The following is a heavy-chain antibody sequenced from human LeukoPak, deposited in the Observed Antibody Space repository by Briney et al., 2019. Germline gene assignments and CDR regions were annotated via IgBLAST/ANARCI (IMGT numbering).Heavy chain of an antibody. D-gene: IGHD3-22*01. Sequence: SETLSLTCTVSAGSVSDHSYYWGWIRQPPGKGLEWIGSIHQIGSTYYNPSLKSRVTISVDASKNQFSLKLSSVTAADTAVYYCARSHNYDSSGYYYADWGQGTLVTVSS. CDR3: ARSHNYDSSGYYYAD. CDR2: IHQIGST. V-gene: IGHV4-39*07. CDR1: AGSVSDHSYY. J-gene: IGHJ4*02.